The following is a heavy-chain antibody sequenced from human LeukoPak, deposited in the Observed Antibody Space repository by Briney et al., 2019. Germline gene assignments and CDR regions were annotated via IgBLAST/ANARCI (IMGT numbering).Heavy chain of an antibody. J-gene: IGHJ4*02. CDR2: IRANGIST. CDR3: AKDHSGSYFGSLDY. CDR1: GFTFSNSA. Sequence: PGGSLRLSCAASGFTFSNSAMNWVRQAPGKGLEWVSSIRANGISTYYADSVKGRFTISRDNSKSTLYLQMNSLRAEDTAVYYCAKDHSGSYFGSLDYWGQGTLVTVSS. V-gene: IGHV3-23*01. D-gene: IGHD3-10*01.